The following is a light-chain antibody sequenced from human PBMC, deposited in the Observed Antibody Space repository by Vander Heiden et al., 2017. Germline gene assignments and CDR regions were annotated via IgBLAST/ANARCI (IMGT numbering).Light chain of an antibody. Sequence: AIRMTQSPSSLSASTGDRVTITCRASQGISSYLAWYQQKPGKAPKLLIYAASTLQSGVPSRFSGSGSGTDFTLTISCLQSEDFATYYCQQDYSYPSTFGQGTKVEIK. CDR2: AAS. CDR1: QGISSY. V-gene: IGKV1-8*01. J-gene: IGKJ1*01. CDR3: QQDYSYPST.